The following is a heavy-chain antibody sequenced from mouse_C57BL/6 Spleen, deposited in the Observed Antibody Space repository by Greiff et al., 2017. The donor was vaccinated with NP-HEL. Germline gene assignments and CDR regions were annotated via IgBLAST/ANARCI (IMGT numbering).Heavy chain of an antibody. Sequence: DVQLVESEGGLVQPGSSMKLSCTASGFTFSDYYMAWVRQVPEKGLEWVANINYDGSSTYYLDSLKSRFIISRDNAKNILYLQMSSLKSEDTATYYCARDNSFFFDYWGQGTTLTVSS. CDR3: ARDNSFFFDY. J-gene: IGHJ2*01. CDR2: INYDGSST. V-gene: IGHV5-16*01. CDR1: GFTFSDYY. D-gene: IGHD1-1*01.